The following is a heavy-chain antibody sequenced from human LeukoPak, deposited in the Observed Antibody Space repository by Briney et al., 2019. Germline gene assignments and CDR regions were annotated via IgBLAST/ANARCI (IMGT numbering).Heavy chain of an antibody. Sequence: GGSLRLSCAASGFTFSTYAMHWVRQAPGKGLEWVAVISHDGSNKYYADSVKGRFTISRDNSKNTLYLQMNSLRAEDTAVYYCARDLLLIRDGYTGTAFDIWGQGTMVTVSS. CDR2: ISHDGSNK. V-gene: IGHV3-30*04. CDR3: ARDLLLIRDGYTGTAFDI. J-gene: IGHJ3*02. D-gene: IGHD5-24*01. CDR1: GFTFSTYA.